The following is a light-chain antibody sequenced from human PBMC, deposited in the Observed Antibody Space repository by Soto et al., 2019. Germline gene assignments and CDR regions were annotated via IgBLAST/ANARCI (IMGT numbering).Light chain of an antibody. CDR1: SSNIGEKY. Sequence: QSVLTQPPSASGTPGQTVTISCSGSSSNIGEKYVYWYQQLPGTAPKVLMYRNNQRPSGVPDRCSGSKSCTSASLATSGLRYADEADYYCAAWDESVGGPAFGGGTKVTVL. V-gene: IGLV1-47*01. J-gene: IGLJ2*01. CDR2: RNN. CDR3: AAWDESVGGPA.